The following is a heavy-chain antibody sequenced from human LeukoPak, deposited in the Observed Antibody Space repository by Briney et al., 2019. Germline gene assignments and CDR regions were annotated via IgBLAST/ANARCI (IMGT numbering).Heavy chain of an antibody. Sequence: SETLSLTCTVSGGSISSSSYYWGWIRQPPGKGLEWIGSIYYSGSTYYNPSLKSRVTISVDTSKNQFSLKLSSVTAADTAVYYCARRVYRGRYCSGGSCYSEPGRPNWFDPWGQGTLITVSS. CDR1: GGSISSSSYY. CDR2: IYYSGST. V-gene: IGHV4-39*01. D-gene: IGHD2-15*01. CDR3: ARRVYRGRYCSGGSCYSEPGRPNWFDP. J-gene: IGHJ5*02.